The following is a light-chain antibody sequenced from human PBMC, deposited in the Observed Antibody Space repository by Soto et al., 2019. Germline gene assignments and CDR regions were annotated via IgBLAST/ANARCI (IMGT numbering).Light chain of an antibody. CDR2: GNN. V-gene: IGLV1-44*01. CDR1: SSNIGSNT. CDR3: ATWDDSLKKV. J-gene: IGLJ3*02. Sequence: QSVLTQPPSASGTPGQRVTISCSGSSSNIGSNTVNWYQHLPGTAPKLLMYGNNKRPSGVPDRFSGSKSGTSASLAISGLQSEDEADYYCATWDDSLKKVFGGGNKLTVL.